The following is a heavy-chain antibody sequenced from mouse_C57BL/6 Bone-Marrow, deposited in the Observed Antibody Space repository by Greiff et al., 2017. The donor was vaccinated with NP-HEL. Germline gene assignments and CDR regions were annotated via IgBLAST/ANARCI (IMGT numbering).Heavy chain of an antibody. D-gene: IGHD2-4*01. V-gene: IGHV2-6*01. Sequence: VHLVESGPGLVAPSQSLSITCTVSGFSLTSYGVDWVRQSPGKGLEWLGVIWGVGSTNYNSALKSRLSISKDNSKSQVFLKMNSLQTDDTAMYYCARGDYDENAMDYWGQGTSVTVSS. J-gene: IGHJ4*01. CDR3: ARGDYDENAMDY. CDR1: GFSLTSYG. CDR2: IWGVGST.